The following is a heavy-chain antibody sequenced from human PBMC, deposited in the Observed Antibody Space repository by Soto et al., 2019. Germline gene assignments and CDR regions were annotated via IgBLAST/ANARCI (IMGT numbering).Heavy chain of an antibody. CDR2: IHDTATT. CDR1: GGSISSDDYY. CDR3: ASQYYDFSSGALDF. V-gene: IGHV4-30-4*01. J-gene: IGHJ4*02. Sequence: QVQLQESGPGLVKPSQTLSLTCTVSGGSISSDDYYWSWIRQPPGKGLEWIGDIHDTATTSYSPSLKSRLTLSVATSKNQFSLTLRSVTAADTAVYFCASQYYDFSSGALDFWGKGMLVTVSS. D-gene: IGHD3-3*01.